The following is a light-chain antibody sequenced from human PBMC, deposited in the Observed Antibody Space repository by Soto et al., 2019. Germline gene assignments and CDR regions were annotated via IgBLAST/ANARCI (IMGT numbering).Light chain of an antibody. CDR1: QSVSSSD. CDR2: GAS. V-gene: IGKV3-20*01. J-gene: IGKJ1*01. CDR3: QQYGTSPPT. Sequence: EIVMTQSPATLSVSPGERATLSCRASQSVSSSDLAWYQQKPGRAPRLLISGASSRATGIPDRFSGSGSGTDFTLTISRLEPEDFAVFYCQQYGTSPPTFGQGTKVDI.